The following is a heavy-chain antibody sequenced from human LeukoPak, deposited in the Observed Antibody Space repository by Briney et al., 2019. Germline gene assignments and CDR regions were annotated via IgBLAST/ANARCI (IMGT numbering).Heavy chain of an antibody. V-gene: IGHV4-39*07. CDR2: IYYSGST. CDR3: ARAYLYYYGSGSEFDY. J-gene: IGHJ4*02. D-gene: IGHD3-10*01. CDR1: GGSISSSSYY. Sequence: SETLSLTCTVSGGSISSSSYYWGWIRQPPGKGLEWIGRIYYSGSTYYNPSLKSRVTISVDTSKNQFSLKLSSVTAADTAVYYCARAYLYYYGSGSEFDYWGQGTLVTVSS.